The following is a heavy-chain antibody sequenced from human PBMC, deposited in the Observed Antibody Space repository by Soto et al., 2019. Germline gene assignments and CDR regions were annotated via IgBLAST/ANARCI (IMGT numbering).Heavy chain of an antibody. CDR1: GFPFSSHW. V-gene: IGHV3-7*03. D-gene: IGHD2-2*01. Sequence: PGGSLRLSCVASGFPFSSHWMSWVRQAPGKGLEWVANIKQDGSEEHYVDSVKGRFTVSRDNAKNSLHLQMNSLRAEDTAVYYCAKEXXXTSCCNWFYPWGQGTLVTVSS. CDR2: IKQDGSEE. J-gene: IGHJ5*02. CDR3: AKEXXXTSCCNWFYP.